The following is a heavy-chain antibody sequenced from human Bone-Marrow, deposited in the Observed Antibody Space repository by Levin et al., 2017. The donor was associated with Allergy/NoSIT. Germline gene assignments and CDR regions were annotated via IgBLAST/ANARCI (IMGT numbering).Heavy chain of an antibody. CDR2: IYYSGST. J-gene: IGHJ4*02. V-gene: IGHV4-31*03. CDR3: AREDGSTFDS. D-gene: IGHD2-2*03. Sequence: SSETLSLTCIVSGGSISRGGYHWTWIRQHAGKGLEWIGYIYYSGSTYYNPSLKSRAMISVDTSKNQFSLKVSSATAADTAVYYCAREDGSTFDSWGQGTLVTVSS. CDR1: GGSISRGGYH.